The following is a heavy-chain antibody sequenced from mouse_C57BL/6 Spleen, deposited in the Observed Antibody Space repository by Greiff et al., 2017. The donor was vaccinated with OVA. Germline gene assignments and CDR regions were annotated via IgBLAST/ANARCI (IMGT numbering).Heavy chain of an antibody. V-gene: IGHV5-6*01. Sequence: EVQLVESGGDLVKPGGSLKLSCAASGFTFSSYGMSWVRQTPDKRLEWVATISSGGSYTYYPDSVKGRFTLSRDNAKNTLSLQMSSLKSEDTAMYYCARNEGDGYDECYYYAMDYWGQGTSVTVSS. D-gene: IGHD2-2*01. J-gene: IGHJ4*01. CDR1: GFTFSSYG. CDR2: ISSGGSYT. CDR3: ARNEGDGYDECYYYAMDY.